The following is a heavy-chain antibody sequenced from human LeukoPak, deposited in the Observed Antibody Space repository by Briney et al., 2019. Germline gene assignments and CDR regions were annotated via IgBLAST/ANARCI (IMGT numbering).Heavy chain of an antibody. Sequence: PGGSLRLSCAASGFTFSSSWMSWVRQAPGKGPEFVATMNRDGSEVAYGNSVRGRFTISRDNAKNSLYLQMYSLRAEDTAVYYCARGIDEWLYLNYWGQGALVTVSS. CDR2: MNRDGSEV. CDR1: GFTFSSSW. J-gene: IGHJ4*02. CDR3: ARGIDEWLYLNY. V-gene: IGHV3-7*04. D-gene: IGHD3-3*01.